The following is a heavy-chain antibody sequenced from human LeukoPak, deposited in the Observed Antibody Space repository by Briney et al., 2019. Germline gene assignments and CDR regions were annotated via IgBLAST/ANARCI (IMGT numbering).Heavy chain of an antibody. J-gene: IGHJ4*02. V-gene: IGHV3-7*01. Sequence: GGSLRLSCAASGFTLSKHWMAWVRQAPGKGLECVAIIKQDGSEKYYVNSVKGRFTISRDNAKNSLYLQMNSLRVEDTAVYYCGREWAVDFWGQGTLVTVSS. CDR1: GFTLSKHW. CDR3: GREWAVDF. CDR2: IKQDGSEK.